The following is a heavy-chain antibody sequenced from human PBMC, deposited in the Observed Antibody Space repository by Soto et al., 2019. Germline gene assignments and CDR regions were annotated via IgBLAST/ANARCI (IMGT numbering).Heavy chain of an antibody. CDR1: GYTLTELS. D-gene: IGHD6-6*01. V-gene: IGHV1-24*01. CDR3: ARGGIAARFYFDY. J-gene: IGHJ4*02. Sequence: GASVKVSCKVSGYTLTELSMHWVRQAPGKGLEWMGGFDPEDGETSYAQKFQGRVTMTRDTSTSTVYMELSSLRSEDTAVYYCARGGIAARFYFDYWGQGTLVTVSS. CDR2: FDPEDGET.